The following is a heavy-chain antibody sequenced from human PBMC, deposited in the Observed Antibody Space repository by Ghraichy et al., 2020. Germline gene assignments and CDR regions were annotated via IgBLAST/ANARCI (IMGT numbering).Heavy chain of an antibody. CDR2: INSDGSST. CDR3: ATLGSASTADY. Sequence: GESLNISCAVSGFTFSSYWMHWVRQAPGKGLVWVSRINSDGSSTSYADSMKGRFTISRDNAKNTLYLQMNSLRAEDTAVYYCATLGSASTADYWGQGTLVTVSS. CDR1: GFTFSSYW. J-gene: IGHJ4*02. V-gene: IGHV3-74*01. D-gene: IGHD3-16*01.